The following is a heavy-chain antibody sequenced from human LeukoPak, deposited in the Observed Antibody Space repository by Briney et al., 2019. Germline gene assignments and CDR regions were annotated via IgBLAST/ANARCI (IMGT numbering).Heavy chain of an antibody. J-gene: IGHJ6*02. V-gene: IGHV4-61*02. Sequence: SKTLSLTCTVSGGSISSGSYYWSWIRQPAGKGLEWIGRIYTSGSTNYNPSLKSRVTISVDTSKNQFSLKLSSVTAADTAVYYCAREDRYYDFWSGYYTVHYYYGMDVWGQGTTVTVSS. CDR3: AREDRYYDFWSGYYTVHYYYGMDV. D-gene: IGHD3-3*01. CDR1: GGSISSGSYY. CDR2: IYTSGST.